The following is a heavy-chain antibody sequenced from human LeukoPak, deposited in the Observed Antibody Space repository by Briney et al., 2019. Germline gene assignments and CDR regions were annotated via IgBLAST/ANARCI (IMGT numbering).Heavy chain of an antibody. Sequence: PGGSLRLSCAASGFTFSDAWLTWVRQAPGKGLEWVGRIKTKTDGGATEYAAPVKGRFTISRDDSKNTLYLQMNSLKPEDTAVYYCTTAAWGGRSDYWGQGTLVTVSS. CDR3: TTAAWGGRSDY. V-gene: IGHV3-15*01. CDR1: GFTFSDAW. CDR2: IKTKTDGGAT. D-gene: IGHD3-10*01. J-gene: IGHJ4*02.